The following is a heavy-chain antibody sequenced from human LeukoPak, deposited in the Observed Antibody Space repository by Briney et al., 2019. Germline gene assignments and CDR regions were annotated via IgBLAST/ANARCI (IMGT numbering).Heavy chain of an antibody. CDR3: ARGKVTTSAFDI. D-gene: IGHD4-17*01. V-gene: IGHV4-59*01. Sequence: PSETLSLTCTVSGGSISGYYWSWIRQPPGKGLEWIGYIYYSGSTNYNPSLKSRVTISVDTSKNQFSLKLSSVTAADTAVYYCARGKVTTSAFDIWGQGTMVTVSS. J-gene: IGHJ3*02. CDR1: GGSISGYY. CDR2: IYYSGST.